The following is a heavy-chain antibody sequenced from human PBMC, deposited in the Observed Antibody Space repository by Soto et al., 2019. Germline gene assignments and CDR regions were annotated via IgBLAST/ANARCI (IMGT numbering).Heavy chain of an antibody. V-gene: IGHV4-59*01. CDR3: AKSRAYCGDCYASQGSPVFEH. CDR2: VSYTGNT. J-gene: IGHJ4*02. D-gene: IGHD2-21*01. CDR1: EGAIVGVD. Sequence: LEMMPVSWTVSEGAIVGVDWGWIRQPPGKGLEWIGYVSYTGNTHYNPSLKSRVTISTDTSKNQFSLKLSSMTAADTAVYYCAKSRAYCGDCYASQGSPVFEHWGQGTLVTVSS.